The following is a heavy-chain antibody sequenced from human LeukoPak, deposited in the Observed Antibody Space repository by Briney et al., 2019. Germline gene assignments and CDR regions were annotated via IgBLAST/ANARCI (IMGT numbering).Heavy chain of an antibody. V-gene: IGHV3-23*01. CDR3: AKFDFTIFDALRVAAFDY. CDR1: GFAFSNYA. D-gene: IGHD3-3*01. J-gene: IGHJ4*02. Sequence: AGGSLRLSCAASGFAFSNYAMSWVRQAPGKGLEWVSAISGSGGTTYHADSVKGRFTISRDNSKNTLYLQMNSLRAEDTAVYYCAKFDFTIFDALRVAAFDYWGQGTLVTVSS. CDR2: ISGSGGTT.